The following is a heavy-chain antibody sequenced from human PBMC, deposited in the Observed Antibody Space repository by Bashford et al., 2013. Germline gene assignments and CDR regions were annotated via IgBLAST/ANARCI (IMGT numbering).Heavy chain of an antibody. Sequence: ASVKVSCKASGYTFTSYGISWVRQAPGQGLEWMGWISAYNGNTNYAQKLQGRVTMTTDTSTSTAYMELRSLRSDDTAVYYCARTRHDYGDYGTPLGFDYWGQGTLVTVSS. CDR2: ISAYNGNT. V-gene: IGHV1-18*01. CDR3: ARTRHDYGDYGTPLGFDY. J-gene: IGHJ4*02. D-gene: IGHD4-17*01. CDR1: GYTFTSYG.